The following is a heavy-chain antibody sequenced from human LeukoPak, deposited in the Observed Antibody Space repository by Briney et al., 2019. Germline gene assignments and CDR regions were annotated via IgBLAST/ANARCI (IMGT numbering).Heavy chain of an antibody. CDR2: ISHSGST. Sequence: SETLSLTCVVSGASISSSNWWSWVRQPPEKGLEWIGEISHSGSTKYTPSLKSRVTISMDKSKNQFSLKLSSVTAADTAVYYCARSAGWWSLDYWGQGALVTVSS. CDR3: ARSAGWWSLDY. D-gene: IGHD6-19*01. J-gene: IGHJ4*02. V-gene: IGHV4-4*02. CDR1: GASISSSNW.